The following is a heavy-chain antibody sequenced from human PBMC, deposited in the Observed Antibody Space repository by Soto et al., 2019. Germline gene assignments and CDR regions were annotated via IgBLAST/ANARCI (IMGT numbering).Heavy chain of an antibody. V-gene: IGHV4-59*01. CDR2: IYFTGST. J-gene: IGHJ3*02. CDR1: GGSINSYY. Sequence: SETLSLTCTVSGGSINSYYWTWIRQPPGKELEWIGYIYFTGSTNYNPSLKSRVTISVDASKNQSSLKLSSVTAADTAVYYCSRELRSEGVTNHRLAAFDIWGQGTMVTVSS. D-gene: IGHD5-18*01. CDR3: SRELRSEGVTNHRLAAFDI.